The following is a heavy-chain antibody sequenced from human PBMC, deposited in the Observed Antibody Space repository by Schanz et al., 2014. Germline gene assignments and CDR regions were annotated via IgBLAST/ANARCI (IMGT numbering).Heavy chain of an antibody. J-gene: IGHJ6*02. D-gene: IGHD2-15*01. V-gene: IGHV3-23*01. CDR2: ISASGGST. CDR1: GFTFSSYA. CDR3: AKARRKSNCSGGRCFHYSYYGMDV. Sequence: EGQLLESGGGLTQPGGSLRLSCAASGFTFSSYAMSWVRQAPGKGLEWVSTISASGGSTYYADSVKGRFTISRDNSKNILYLQMNSLRAEDTAVYYCAKARRKSNCSGGRCFHYSYYGMDVWDQGTTVTVSS.